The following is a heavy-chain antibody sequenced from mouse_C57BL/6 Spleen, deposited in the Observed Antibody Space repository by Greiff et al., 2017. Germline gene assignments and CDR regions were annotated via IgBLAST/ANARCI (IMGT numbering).Heavy chain of an antibody. J-gene: IGHJ1*03. CDR1: GYAFSSSW. V-gene: IGHV1-82*01. Sequence: QVQLQQSRPELVKPGASVKISCKASGYAFSSSWMNWVKQRPGKGLEWIGRIYPGDGDTNYNGKFKGKATLTADKSSSTAYMRLSSLTSEDPAVYFCAREGAEYSKEDWYFDVWGKGTTVTVSS. D-gene: IGHD2-5*01. CDR2: IYPGDGDT. CDR3: AREGAEYSKEDWYFDV.